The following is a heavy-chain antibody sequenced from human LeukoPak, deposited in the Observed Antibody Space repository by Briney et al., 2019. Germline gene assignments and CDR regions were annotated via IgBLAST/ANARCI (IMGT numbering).Heavy chain of an antibody. V-gene: IGHV5-51*01. CDR2: IYPGDSDT. CDR1: GYSFTSYW. Sequence: GESLKISCKGSGYSFTSYWIGWVRQMPGKGLEWMGIIYPGDSDTRYSPSFQGQVTISADKSINTAYLQWSSLKASDTAMYYCARRVVNNRNWYFDLSGRGTLVTVSS. CDR3: ARRVVNNRNWYFDL. D-gene: IGHD4-23*01. J-gene: IGHJ2*01.